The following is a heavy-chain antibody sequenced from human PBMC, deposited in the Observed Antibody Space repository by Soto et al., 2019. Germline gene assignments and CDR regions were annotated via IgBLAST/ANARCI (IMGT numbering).Heavy chain of an antibody. D-gene: IGHD2-15*01. CDR2: ISSRSDTL. V-gene: IGHV3-48*02. Sequence: GGSLRLSCAGSGFTFSAYAMNWVRQAPGKGLEWVSYISSRSDTLYYADSVKGRFTISRDNAKNSVYLQVNNLRDEDTAVYYCARDWDIVILSVPIPNYNYGMDVWGQGTTVTVSS. J-gene: IGHJ6*02. CDR1: GFTFSAYA. CDR3: ARDWDIVILSVPIPNYNYGMDV.